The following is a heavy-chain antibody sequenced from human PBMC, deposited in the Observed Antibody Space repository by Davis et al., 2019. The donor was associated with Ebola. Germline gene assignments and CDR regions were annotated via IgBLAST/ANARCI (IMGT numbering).Heavy chain of an antibody. CDR2: ISFDGTNK. Sequence: GESLKISCAVSGFTFSNYAMHWVRQAPGKGLGWVAVISFDGTNKYYADSVEGRFTISRDNAKNTVYLQMNDLRAEDTAVYYCAREGRVFALDYWGQGALVTVSS. J-gene: IGHJ4*02. V-gene: IGHV3-30*03. CDR1: GFTFSNYA. CDR3: AREGRVFALDY. D-gene: IGHD3-3*01.